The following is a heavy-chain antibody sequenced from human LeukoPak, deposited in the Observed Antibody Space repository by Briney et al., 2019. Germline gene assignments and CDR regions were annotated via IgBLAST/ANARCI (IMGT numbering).Heavy chain of an antibody. Sequence: GGSLRLSCAASGFTFSYYGMHWVRQAPGKGLEWVAVISYDGSNEYYADSVKGRFTISRDNSKNTLYLQMNSLRAEDTAVYYCARGRGYCSSTSCHSPDYWGQGTLVTVSS. D-gene: IGHD2-2*01. CDR1: GFTFSYYG. CDR2: ISYDGSNE. V-gene: IGHV3-30*03. CDR3: ARGRGYCSSTSCHSPDY. J-gene: IGHJ4*02.